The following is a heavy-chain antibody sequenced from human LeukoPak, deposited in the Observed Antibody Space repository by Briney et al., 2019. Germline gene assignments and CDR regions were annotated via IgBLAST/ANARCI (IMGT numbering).Heavy chain of an antibody. CDR2: INPNSGGT. V-gene: IGHV1-2*02. CDR1: GYTFTGYY. D-gene: IGHD3-22*01. J-gene: IGHJ4*02. CDR3: ARGLMSYDSSGYYVDY. Sequence: VKVSCKASGYTFTGYYMHWVRQAPGQGLEWMGWINPNSGGTNYAQKFQGRVTMTRDTSISTAYMELSRLRSDDTAVYYCARGLMSYDSSGYYVDYWGQGTLVTVSS.